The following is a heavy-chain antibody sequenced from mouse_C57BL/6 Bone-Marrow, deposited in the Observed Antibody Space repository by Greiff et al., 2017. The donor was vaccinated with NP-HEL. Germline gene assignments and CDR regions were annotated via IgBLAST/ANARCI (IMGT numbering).Heavy chain of an antibody. Sequence: VQLQQSVAAPVRPGASVKLSCTASCFNITNSYMHWVKQRPEQGLEWIGRIDPANGNTKYAPKFQGKATITADTSSNTAYLQLSSLTSEDTAIYYCAREGNYVGAMDYWGQGTSVTVSS. CDR1: CFNITNSY. D-gene: IGHD2-1*01. CDR2: IDPANGNT. CDR3: AREGNYVGAMDY. J-gene: IGHJ4*01. V-gene: IGHV14-3*01.